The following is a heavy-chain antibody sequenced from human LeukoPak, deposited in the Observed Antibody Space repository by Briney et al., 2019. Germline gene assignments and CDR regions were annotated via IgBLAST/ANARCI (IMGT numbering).Heavy chain of an antibody. CDR1: GGSISSYY. V-gene: IGHV4-59*01. CDR2: IYYSGST. J-gene: IGHJ5*02. Sequence: PSETLSLTCTVSGGSISSYYWSWIRQPPGKGLEWIGYIYYSGSTNYNPSLKSRVTISVDTSKNQFSLKLSSVTAADTAVYYCARDDYDILTGAWGWFDPWGQGTLVTASS. CDR3: ARDDYDILTGAWGWFDP. D-gene: IGHD3-9*01.